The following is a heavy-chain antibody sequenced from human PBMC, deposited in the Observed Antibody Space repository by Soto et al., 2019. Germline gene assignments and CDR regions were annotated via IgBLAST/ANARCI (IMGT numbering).Heavy chain of an antibody. J-gene: IGHJ3*01. D-gene: IGHD5-18*01. V-gene: IGHV3-23*01. CDR3: AKDSSGYTYDHNVCDL. CDR2: IRASGVSK. CDR1: GLSFSSYA. Sequence: DVQLLESGGGLVQPGGSLRLSCTASGLSFSSYAMNWVRQAPGKGLEWVSGIRASGVSKNYADSVKGRFTISRDNSQNTLYLEMNSLRAEDTAVYYCAKDSSGYTYDHNVCDLWGQGTMVTVS.